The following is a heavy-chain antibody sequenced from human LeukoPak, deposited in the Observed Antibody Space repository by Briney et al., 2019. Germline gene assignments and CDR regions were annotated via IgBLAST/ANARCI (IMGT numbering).Heavy chain of an antibody. V-gene: IGHV1-69*05. CDR2: IIPIFGTA. D-gene: IGHD3-22*01. CDR3: ARESGDLDYYDSSGYPDC. CDR1: GGTFSSYA. Sequence: SVKVSCKASGGTFSSYAVSWVRQAPGQGLEWMGRIIPIFGTANYAQKFQGRVTITTDESTSTAYMELSSLRSEDTAVYYCARESGDLDYYDSSGYPDCWGQGTLVTVSS. J-gene: IGHJ4*02.